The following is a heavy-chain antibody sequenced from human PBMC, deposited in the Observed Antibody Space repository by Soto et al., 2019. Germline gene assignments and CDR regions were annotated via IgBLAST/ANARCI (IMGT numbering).Heavy chain of an antibody. CDR2: FSSSGSTI. CDR1: GFTFSDYY. CDR3: ARDATFVGSGWQNWFDP. V-gene: IGHV3-11*01. D-gene: IGHD6-19*01. J-gene: IGHJ5*02. Sequence: PGGSLRLSCAASGFTFSDYYMSWIRQAPGKGLEWVSYFSSSGSTIYYADSVKGRFTISRDNAKNSLYLQMNSLRAEDTAVYYCARDATFVGSGWQNWFDPWGQGTLVTVSS.